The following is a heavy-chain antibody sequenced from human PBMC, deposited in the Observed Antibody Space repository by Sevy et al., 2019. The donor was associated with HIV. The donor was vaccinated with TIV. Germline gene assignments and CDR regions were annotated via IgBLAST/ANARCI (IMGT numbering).Heavy chain of an antibody. Sequence: GGSLRLSCAASGFTFSNYGMHWVRQAPGKGLEWVAVISYDGSKKDYADSVKGRFTISRDNSKNTLYLQMNSLRAEDTAVYYCAKRYYYDSNDYYYGMDVWGQGTTVTVSS. CDR2: ISYDGSKK. V-gene: IGHV3-30*18. CDR1: GFTFSNYG. D-gene: IGHD3-22*01. J-gene: IGHJ6*02. CDR3: AKRYYYDSNDYYYGMDV.